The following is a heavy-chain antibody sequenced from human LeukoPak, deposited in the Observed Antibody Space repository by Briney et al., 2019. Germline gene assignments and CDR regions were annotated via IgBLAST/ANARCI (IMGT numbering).Heavy chain of an antibody. D-gene: IGHD3-22*01. V-gene: IGHV3-33*01. J-gene: IGHJ4*02. Sequence: GGSPRHSCAPPGFTFSSYGMHWVRQAPAKGLEWVAVIWYDGSNKYYAGSVKGRFTISRDNSKNTLYLQMNSLRAEDTAVYYCARILGDYYDSSGSYFDYWGQGTLVTVSS. CDR2: IWYDGSNK. CDR1: GFTFSSYG. CDR3: ARILGDYYDSSGSYFDY.